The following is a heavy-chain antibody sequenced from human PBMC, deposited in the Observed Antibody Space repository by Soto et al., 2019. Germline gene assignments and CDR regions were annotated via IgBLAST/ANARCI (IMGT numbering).Heavy chain of an antibody. CDR2: LNAGGGVT. Sequence: EVQLLESGGGVVKPGGSLRLSCAASGFTFGRYAMRWVRQAPGKGLEWVSGLNAGGGVTDYADSVKGRFTFSRDNSKNTLYLQMSNLRVEDTAVYYCAKAHPVYGSTWFFFDYWGQGTLVTVSS. CDR1: GFTFGRYA. J-gene: IGHJ4*02. D-gene: IGHD6-19*01. CDR3: AKAHPVYGSTWFFFDY. V-gene: IGHV3-23*01.